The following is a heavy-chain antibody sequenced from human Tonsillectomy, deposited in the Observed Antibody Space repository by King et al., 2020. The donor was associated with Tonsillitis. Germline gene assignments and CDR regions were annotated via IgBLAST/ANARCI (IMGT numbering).Heavy chain of an antibody. CDR1: GFTFESYT. J-gene: IGHJ4*02. V-gene: IGHV3-30*04. CDR2: ISYDGSKK. CDR3: ARHVLPLDY. Sequence: VQLVESWGGVVQPGRSLRLSCAASGFTFESYTMNWVRQAPGKGLEWVALISYDGSKKYYADSVQGRFTISRDNSRNTLFLQMNSLRREDTAVYYCARHVLPLDYWGQGTPVTVSS.